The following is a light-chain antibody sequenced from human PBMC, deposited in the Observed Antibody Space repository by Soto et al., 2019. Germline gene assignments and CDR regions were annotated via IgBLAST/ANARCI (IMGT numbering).Light chain of an antibody. CDR3: QQYDKFPPP. CDR2: YAS. CDR1: QNLSRN. V-gene: IGKV3-15*01. J-gene: IGKJ2*01. Sequence: EMVMTQSPATLSVSPGERATLSCRASQNLSRNLAWYQQQPGQAPRLLIFYASTRATGIPARFSGSVSGNTFPLTVSSLQSEDVAVYYCQQYDKFPPPFGQGTKLEIK.